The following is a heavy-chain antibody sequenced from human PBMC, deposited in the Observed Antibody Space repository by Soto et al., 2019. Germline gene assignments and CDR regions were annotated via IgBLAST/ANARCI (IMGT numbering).Heavy chain of an antibody. CDR1: GGSISSGGYY. CDR3: ARVGGINWLDP. CDR2: IYYSGST. V-gene: IGHV4-31*03. Sequence: ASETLSLTCTVSGGSISSGGYYWSWIRQHPGKGLEWIGYIYYSGSTYYNPSLKSRVTISVDTSKNQFSLKLSSVTAADTAVYYCARVGGINWLDPWGQGTLVTVSS. J-gene: IGHJ5*02. D-gene: IGHD1-20*01.